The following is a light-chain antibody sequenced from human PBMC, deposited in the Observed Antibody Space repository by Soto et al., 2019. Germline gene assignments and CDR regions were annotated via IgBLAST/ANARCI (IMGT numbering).Light chain of an antibody. Sequence: DIQMTQSPSSLSASVGDRVTITCRASQGIRNDLAWYQQKAGKAPKRLIYAATSLQSGVPPRFSGSGSGTEFTLTITSLQPEDFATYYCLQHNTYARTFGGGTKVDI. CDR3: LQHNTYART. CDR1: QGIRND. J-gene: IGKJ4*01. V-gene: IGKV1-17*01. CDR2: AAT.